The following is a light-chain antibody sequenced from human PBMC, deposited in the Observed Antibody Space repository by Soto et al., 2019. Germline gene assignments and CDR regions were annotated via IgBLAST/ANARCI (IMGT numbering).Light chain of an antibody. V-gene: IGKV3-15*01. J-gene: IGKJ2*01. CDR3: QQYNNWPSMYT. Sequence: EIVMTQSPGTLSVSPGERATLSCRASQSVSSNLAWYQQKPGQAPMLLIYGASTRATGIPARFSGSGSGKEFTLTFSSLRSEDCAVYYWQQYNNWPSMYTFGQGTKLEIK. CDR2: GAS. CDR1: QSVSSN.